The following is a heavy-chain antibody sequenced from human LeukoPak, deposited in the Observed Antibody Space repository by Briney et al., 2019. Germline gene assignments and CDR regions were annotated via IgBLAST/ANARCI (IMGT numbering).Heavy chain of an antibody. CDR1: GYTFTGYY. J-gene: IGHJ4*02. Sequence: ASVKVSCKACGYTFTGYYMQWLRQAPGQGLKWMGWINPNSGGTDYEQKFQGRVTMTRATSISTPYMELSRLRSDDTAVYYCARLKGATRAFDYWGQGTLVTVSS. D-gene: IGHD1-26*01. V-gene: IGHV1-2*02. CDR3: ARLKGATRAFDY. CDR2: INPNSGGT.